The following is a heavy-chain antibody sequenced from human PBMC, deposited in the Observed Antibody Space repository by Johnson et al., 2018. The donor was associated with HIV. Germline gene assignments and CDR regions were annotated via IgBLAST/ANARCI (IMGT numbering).Heavy chain of an antibody. CDR1: GFTFSNYG. D-gene: IGHD3-3*01. Sequence: QMQLVESGGGVVQPGGSLRLSCAASGFTFSNYGIHWVRQAPGRGLEWVTFIQYDGTKVYYADSVKGRFTSARDNSKNMLYLQMNNLRVEDTAVYYCAKDVGNYWPDAFDIWGQGAVVTVSS. V-gene: IGHV3-30*02. CDR2: IQYDGTKV. CDR3: AKDVGNYWPDAFDI. J-gene: IGHJ3*02.